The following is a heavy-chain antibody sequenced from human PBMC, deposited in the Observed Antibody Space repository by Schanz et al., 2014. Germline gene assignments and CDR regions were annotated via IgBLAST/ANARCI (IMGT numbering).Heavy chain of an antibody. J-gene: IGHJ6*03. CDR1: GFTFTGYV. D-gene: IGHD2-15*01. CDR2: ISFDGRNT. CDR3: ARDAVALVPEYFMDV. Sequence: VQLVESGGGLVQPGRSLRLSCVASGFTFTGYVMTWVRQAPGKGLEWVGFISFDGRNTGYAHSVKGRFTISRDNSKNTVNLQMDGLRVEDTAVYYCARDAVALVPEYFMDVWGKGTPVTVSS. V-gene: IGHV3-30*03.